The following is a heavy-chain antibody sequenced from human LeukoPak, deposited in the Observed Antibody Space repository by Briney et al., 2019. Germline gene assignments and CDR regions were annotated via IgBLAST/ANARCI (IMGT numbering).Heavy chain of an antibody. D-gene: IGHD1-26*01. J-gene: IGHJ6*02. CDR3: AREGGYSGSYRRSDYYYYYGMDV. Sequence: SETLSLTCTVSGGSISTYYWSWIRQPPGKGLEWIGEINHSGSTNYNPSLKSRVTISVDTSKNQFSLKLSSVTAADTAVYYCAREGGYSGSYRRSDYYYYYGMDVWGQGTTVTVSS. CDR1: GGSISTYY. CDR2: INHSGST. V-gene: IGHV4-34*01.